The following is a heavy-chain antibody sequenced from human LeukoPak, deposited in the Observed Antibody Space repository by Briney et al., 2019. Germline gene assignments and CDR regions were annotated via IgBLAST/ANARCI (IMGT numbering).Heavy chain of an antibody. J-gene: IGHJ4*02. Sequence: GGSLRLSCAASEFDFSSHAMTWVRQAPGKGLEWVSAISISGSKTYYADSVKGRFTISRDDSKNTLYLQMNSLRAEDTAVYYCANEIRPNDYWGQGTLVTVSS. CDR2: ISISGSKT. CDR3: ANEIRPNDY. CDR1: EFDFSSHA. D-gene: IGHD4-17*01. V-gene: IGHV3-23*01.